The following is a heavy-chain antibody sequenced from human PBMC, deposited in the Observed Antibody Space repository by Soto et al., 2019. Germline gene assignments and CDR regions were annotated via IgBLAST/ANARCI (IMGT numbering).Heavy chain of an antibody. J-gene: IGHJ3*02. CDR3: AKVAKAAAGYLDAFDI. CDR2: ISYDGSNK. D-gene: IGHD6-13*01. Sequence: SGGSLRLSCAASGFTFSSYGMHWVRQAPGKGLEWVAVISYDGSNKYYADSVKGRFTISRDNSKNTLYLQMNSLRAEDTAVYYCAKVAKAAAGYLDAFDIWGQGTMVTVSS. CDR1: GFTFSSYG. V-gene: IGHV3-30*18.